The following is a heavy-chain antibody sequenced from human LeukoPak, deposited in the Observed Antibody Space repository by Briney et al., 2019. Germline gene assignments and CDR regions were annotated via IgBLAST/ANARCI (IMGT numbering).Heavy chain of an antibody. CDR3: ARWKNHFDY. Sequence: SSETLSLTCAVYGGSFSGYYWSWIRQPPGKGLEWIGEINHSGSTNYNPSLKSRVTISVDTSKNQFSLKLSSVTAADTAVYYCARWKNHFDYWGQGTLVTVSS. CDR1: GGSFSGYY. CDR2: INHSGST. D-gene: IGHD1/OR15-1a*01. V-gene: IGHV4-34*01. J-gene: IGHJ4*02.